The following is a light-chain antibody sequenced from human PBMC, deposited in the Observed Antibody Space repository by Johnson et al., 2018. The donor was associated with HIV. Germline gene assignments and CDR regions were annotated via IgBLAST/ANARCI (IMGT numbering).Light chain of an antibody. CDR3: GTWDSSLSAGV. CDR1: SSNIGSNY. CDR2: ENN. Sequence: QSVLTQPPSVSAAPGREVTISCSGSSSNIGSNYVSWYQQLPGTAPKLLIYENNKRPSGIPDRFSGSKSGTSATLGITGLQQGDEADYYCGTWDSSLSAGVFGSGTKVTVL. V-gene: IGLV1-51*02. J-gene: IGLJ1*01.